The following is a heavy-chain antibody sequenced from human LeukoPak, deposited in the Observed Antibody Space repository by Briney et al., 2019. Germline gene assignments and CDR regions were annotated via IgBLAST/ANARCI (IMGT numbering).Heavy chain of an antibody. CDR1: GYTFTSYD. CDR2: MNPNSGNT. J-gene: IGHJ4*02. Sequence: ASVKVSCKASGYTFTSYDIHWVRQATGQGLAWMGWMNPNSGNTGYAQKFQGRVTMTRNTSISTAYMELSSLRSEDTAVYYCARSRDIWFGENFDYWGQGTLVTVSS. D-gene: IGHD3-10*01. V-gene: IGHV1-8*01. CDR3: ARSRDIWFGENFDY.